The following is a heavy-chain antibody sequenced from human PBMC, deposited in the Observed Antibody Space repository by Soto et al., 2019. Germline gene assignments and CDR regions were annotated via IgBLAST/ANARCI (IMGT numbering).Heavy chain of an antibody. CDR3: ARASGPFDY. J-gene: IGHJ4*02. D-gene: IGHD6-25*01. CDR2: IWFDGSIK. V-gene: IGHV3-33*08. CDR1: GFTFSDYY. Sequence: GSLRLSCAASGFTFSDYYMSWIRQAPGKRLEWVAVIWFDGSIKYYADSVKGRFTISRDNSKDTLFLQMNSLRAEDTAVYYCARASGPFDYWGQGTLVTAPQ.